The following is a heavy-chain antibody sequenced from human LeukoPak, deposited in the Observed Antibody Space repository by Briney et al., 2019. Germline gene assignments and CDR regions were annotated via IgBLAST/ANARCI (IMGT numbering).Heavy chain of an antibody. D-gene: IGHD3-22*01. V-gene: IGHV3-48*02. CDR1: GFTFSNYI. J-gene: IGHJ4*02. CDR3: ARDFDTSGYSFDY. CDR2: ISGSSRVI. Sequence: GGSLRLSCAASGFTFSNYIMNWVRQAPGKGLEWVSYISGSSRVIYYADSVKGRFTISRDNAKNSLYLQMSSLRDDDTAVYFCARDFDTSGYSFDYWGQGTLVTVSS.